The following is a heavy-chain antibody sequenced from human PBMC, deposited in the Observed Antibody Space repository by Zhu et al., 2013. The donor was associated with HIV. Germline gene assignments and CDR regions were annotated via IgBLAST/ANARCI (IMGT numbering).Heavy chain of an antibody. D-gene: IGHD1-26*01. CDR2: INPYNGNT. CDR3: ARGGIVGASLFDF. V-gene: IGHV1-2*02. Sequence: QVQVVQSGTELKMPGASVKVSCKTSGYTFNAYFIHWVRQARGQGLEWVGWINPYNGNTKYSQKFQGRVTLTRDTSISTAYMELSSLQSDDTAIYYCARGGIVGASLFDFWGQGTLVTVSS. J-gene: IGHJ4*02. CDR1: GYTFNAYF.